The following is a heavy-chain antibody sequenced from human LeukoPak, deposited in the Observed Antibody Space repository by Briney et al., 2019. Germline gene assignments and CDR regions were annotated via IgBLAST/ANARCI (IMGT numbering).Heavy chain of an antibody. J-gene: IGHJ4*02. CDR2: IKPDGNEK. CDR1: GFTFHSCW. D-gene: IGHD3-16*02. V-gene: IGHV3-7*01. Sequence: GGSLRLSCEASGFTFHSCWMGWGRQAPGKGLEWVANIKPDGNEKHYLDSVKGRFTISRDNAKNSLYLQMNSLRAEDTAVYYRARGTAGGVINWGIDYWGQGTLVTVSS. CDR3: ARGTAGGVINWGIDY.